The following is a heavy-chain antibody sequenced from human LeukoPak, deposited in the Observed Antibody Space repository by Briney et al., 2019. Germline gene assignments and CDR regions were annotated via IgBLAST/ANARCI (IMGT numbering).Heavy chain of an antibody. CDR1: GFTFSSYW. Sequence: PGGSLRLSCAASGFTFSSYWMSWVRQAPGKGLEWVANIKQDGSEKYYVDSVKGRFTISRDNSKNTLYLQMNSLRAEDTAVYYCAKLGYSSGWYSSDYYYGMDVWGQGTTVTVSS. CDR2: IKQDGSEK. CDR3: AKLGYSSGWYSSDYYYGMDV. V-gene: IGHV3-7*01. J-gene: IGHJ6*02. D-gene: IGHD6-19*01.